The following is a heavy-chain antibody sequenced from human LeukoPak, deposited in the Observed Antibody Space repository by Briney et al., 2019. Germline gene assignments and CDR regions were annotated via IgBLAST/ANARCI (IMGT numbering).Heavy chain of an antibody. CDR3: ARDQGYCTNGVCQTKFDY. D-gene: IGHD2-8*01. J-gene: IGHJ4*02. V-gene: IGHV1-2*02. Sequence: ASVKVSCKASGYTFTGYYIHWVRQAPGQGLEWMGWINPNSGGTNYAQKFQGRVTMTRDTSISTAYMELSRLRSDDTAVYYCARDQGYCTNGVCQTKFDYWGQGTLVTVSS. CDR1: GYTFTGYY. CDR2: INPNSGGT.